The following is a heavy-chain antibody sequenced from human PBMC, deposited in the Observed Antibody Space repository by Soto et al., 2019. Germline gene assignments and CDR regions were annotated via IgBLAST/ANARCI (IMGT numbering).Heavy chain of an antibody. D-gene: IGHD3-9*01. CDR1: GYSFTSYW. Sequence: GDSLKISCTGCGYSFTSYWIGWVRQMPGKGLEWMGIIYPGDSDTRYSPSFQGQVTISADKSISTAYLQWSSLKASDTAMYYCAAYYDILTASLSAFDIWGQGTMVTVSS. V-gene: IGHV5-51*01. CDR3: AAYYDILTASLSAFDI. CDR2: IYPGDSDT. J-gene: IGHJ3*02.